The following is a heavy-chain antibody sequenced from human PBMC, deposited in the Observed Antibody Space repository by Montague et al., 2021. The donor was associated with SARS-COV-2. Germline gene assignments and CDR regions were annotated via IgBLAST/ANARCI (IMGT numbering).Heavy chain of an antibody. CDR3: ARADCGGNCQLGP. J-gene: IGHJ5*02. V-gene: IGHV4-59*11. CDR2: IYDIGGA. D-gene: IGHD2-21*02. CDR1: VGSISSHY. Sequence: SETLSLTCTVSVGSISSHYWSWIRQPPGKGLEWIGYIYDIGGANYNPSXKSRSTISVDTSNNQFSLRLTSVTAADTAVYYCARADCGGNCQLGPWGQGILVSVSS.